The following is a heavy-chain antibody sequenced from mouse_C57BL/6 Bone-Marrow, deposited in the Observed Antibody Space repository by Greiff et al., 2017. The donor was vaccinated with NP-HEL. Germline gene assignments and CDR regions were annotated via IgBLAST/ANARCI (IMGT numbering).Heavy chain of an antibody. V-gene: IGHV1-82*01. CDR3: ARYHYYGSSYYYAMDY. CDR1: GYAFSSSW. CDR2: IYPGDGDT. Sequence: QVQLQQSGPELVKPGASVKISCKASGYAFSSSWMNWVKQRPGKGLEWIGRIYPGDGDTNYNGKFKGKATLTADKSSSTAYMQLSSLTSEDSAVYFCARYHYYGSSYYYAMDYWGQGTSVTVSS. J-gene: IGHJ4*01. D-gene: IGHD1-1*01.